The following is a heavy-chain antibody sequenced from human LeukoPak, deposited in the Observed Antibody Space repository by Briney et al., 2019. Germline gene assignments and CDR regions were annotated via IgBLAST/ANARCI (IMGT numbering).Heavy chain of an antibody. V-gene: IGHV5-51*01. Sequence: GESLKISCQGSGYSFSSYWIGWVRLMPGKGLEWMGIIYPGDFDTRYSQSFEGQVTISVDKSISTAYLEWSSLKASDTAMYYCARKVGEMATPEGYWGQGTLVSVSS. D-gene: IGHD5-24*01. J-gene: IGHJ4*02. CDR2: IYPGDFDT. CDR1: GYSFSSYW. CDR3: ARKVGEMATPEGY.